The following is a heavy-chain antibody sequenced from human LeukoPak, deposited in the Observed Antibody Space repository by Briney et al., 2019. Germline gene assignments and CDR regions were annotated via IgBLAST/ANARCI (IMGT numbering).Heavy chain of an antibody. V-gene: IGHV1-69*04. CDR3: ARREHYYDSSGYAFDI. D-gene: IGHD3-22*01. Sequence: SVKVSCKASGGTFSSYAISWVRQAPGQGLEWMGRIIPILGIANYAQKFQGRVTITADKSTSTAYMELSSLRSEDTAVYYCARREHYYDSSGYAFDIWGQGTMVTVSS. J-gene: IGHJ3*02. CDR1: GGTFSSYA. CDR2: IIPILGIA.